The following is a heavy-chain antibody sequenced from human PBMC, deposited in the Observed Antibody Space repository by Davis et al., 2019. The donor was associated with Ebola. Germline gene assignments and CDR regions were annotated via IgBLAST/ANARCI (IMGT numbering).Heavy chain of an antibody. V-gene: IGHV3-66*01. J-gene: IGHJ4*02. CDR3: ARGSDSDY. Sequence: PGGSLRLSCAASGFTVSSNYMNWVRQAPGKGLEWVSVIYSGSITYYADSVKGRFTISRDNSKNTMYLQMNSLRAEDTAVYYCARGSDSDYWGQETLVTVSS. CDR2: IYSGSIT. CDR1: GFTVSSNY.